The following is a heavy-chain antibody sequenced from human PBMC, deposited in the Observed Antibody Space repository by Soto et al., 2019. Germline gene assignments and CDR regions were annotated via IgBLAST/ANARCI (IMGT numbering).Heavy chain of an antibody. CDR2: INHSGST. V-gene: IGHV4-34*01. CDR1: GGSFSGYY. CDR3: ARGLRYCSGGSCYYFDY. Sequence: QVQLQQWGAGLLKPSETLSLTCAVYGGSFSGYYWSWIRQPPGKGLEWIGEINHSGSTNYNPSLKSRVTISVDTSKNQFSLKLSSVTAADTAVYYCARGLRYCSGGSCYYFDYWGQGILVTVSS. D-gene: IGHD2-15*01. J-gene: IGHJ4*02.